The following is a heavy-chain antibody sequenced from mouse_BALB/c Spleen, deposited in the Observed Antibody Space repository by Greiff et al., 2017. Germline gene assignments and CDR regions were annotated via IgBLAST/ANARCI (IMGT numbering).Heavy chain of an antibody. CDR1: GYTFTDYA. D-gene: IGHD3-3*01. CDR3: AREGWDRGFAY. Sequence: VQLQQSGAELVRPGVSVKISCKGSGYTFTDYAMHWVKQSHAKSLEWIGVISTYYGDASYNQKFKGKATMTVDKSSSTAYMELARLTSEDSAIYYCAREGWDRGFAYWGQGTLVTVSA. V-gene: IGHV1S137*01. CDR2: ISTYYGDA. J-gene: IGHJ3*01.